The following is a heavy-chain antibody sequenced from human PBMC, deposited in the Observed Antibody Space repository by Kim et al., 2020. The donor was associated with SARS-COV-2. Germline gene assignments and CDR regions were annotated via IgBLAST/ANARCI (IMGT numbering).Heavy chain of an antibody. V-gene: IGHV3-33*01. CDR1: GFTFSSYG. CDR2: IWYDGSNQ. D-gene: IGHD1-26*01. Sequence: GGSLRLSCAASGFTFSSYGIHWVRQAPGKGLEWVALIWYDGSNQHYADSVKGRFTISRDNSKNTLYLQMDSLRAEDTAVYYCARVTGGGGTTKPLDYWGQGTLVTVSS. J-gene: IGHJ4*02. CDR3: ARVTGGGGTTKPLDY.